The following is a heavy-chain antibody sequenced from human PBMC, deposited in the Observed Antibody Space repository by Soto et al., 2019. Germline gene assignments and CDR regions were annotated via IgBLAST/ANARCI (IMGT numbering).Heavy chain of an antibody. CDR2: IYYSGNT. Sequence: QVQLQESGPGLVKPSQTLSLTRTVSGGSISSGGYYWTWIRQFPGKGVEWIAYIYYSGNTYYNPSLKSRISISQDTSTNQFSLSLTSVTAADTAVYYCARGAADYGDAFDIWGQGTLVTVSS. J-gene: IGHJ3*02. D-gene: IGHD4-17*01. CDR1: GGSISSGGYY. CDR3: ARGAADYGDAFDI. V-gene: IGHV4-31*03.